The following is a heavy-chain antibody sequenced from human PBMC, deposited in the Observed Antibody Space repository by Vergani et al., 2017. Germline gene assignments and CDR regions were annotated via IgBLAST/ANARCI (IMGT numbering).Heavy chain of an antibody. CDR2: IYNSGST. CDR1: GGSISSYY. Sequence: QVQLQESGPGLVKPSETLSLTCTVSGGSISSYYWSWIRQSPGKGLEWIGYIYNSGSTNYNPSLKSRVTISVDTSKNQFSLKLSSVTAADTAVYYCARVYCSGTSCPAGYWGQGTLVTVSS. V-gene: IGHV4-59*01. J-gene: IGHJ4*02. CDR3: ARVYCSGTSCPAGY. D-gene: IGHD2-2*01.